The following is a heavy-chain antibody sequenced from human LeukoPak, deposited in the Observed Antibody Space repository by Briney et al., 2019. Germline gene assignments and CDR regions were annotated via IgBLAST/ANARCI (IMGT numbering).Heavy chain of an antibody. V-gene: IGHV3-21*01. D-gene: IGHD3-16*01. Sequence: GGSLRLSCAASGFTLRTYNMNWVRQAPGKGLEWVSSISRSSYLYYADSVKGRFTISRDNAKTSLYLHMNSLRADDTAVYYCEIMFDCWGQGTLVNVSS. CDR2: ISRSSYL. J-gene: IGHJ4*02. CDR3: EIMFDC. CDR1: GFTLRTYN.